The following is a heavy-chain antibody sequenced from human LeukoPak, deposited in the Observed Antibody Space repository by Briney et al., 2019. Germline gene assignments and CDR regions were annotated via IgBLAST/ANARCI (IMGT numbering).Heavy chain of an antibody. V-gene: IGHV1-69*01. J-gene: IGHJ4*02. Sequence: QGRVTITADESTSTAYMELSSLRSEDTAVYYCARDRIVATTANYFGYWGQGTLVTVSS. D-gene: IGHD5-12*01. CDR3: ARDRIVATTANYFGY.